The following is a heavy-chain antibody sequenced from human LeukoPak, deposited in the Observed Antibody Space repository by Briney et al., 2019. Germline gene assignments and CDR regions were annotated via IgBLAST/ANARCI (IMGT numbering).Heavy chain of an antibody. J-gene: IGHJ4*02. CDR3: AIDPNWGTHS. D-gene: IGHD7-27*01. CDR2: ISSSSNYI. V-gene: IGHV3-21*01. Sequence: PGGSLRLSCAASGFTFSSHSMTWVRQAPGKGLEWVSSISSSSNYIYYADSVKGRFTISRDNAKNSLYLQANSLRAEDTAVYYCAIDPNWGTHSWGQGVLVTVSS. CDR1: GFTFSSHS.